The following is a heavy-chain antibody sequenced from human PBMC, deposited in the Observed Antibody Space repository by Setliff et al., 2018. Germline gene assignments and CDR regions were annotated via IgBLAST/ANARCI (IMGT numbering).Heavy chain of an antibody. Sequence: PGESLKISCKGSGYTFTNYWIAWVRQMPGKGLEYMGIIYPADSDTYSPSFQGQVTISADKSINTAYLQWSSLKASDTAIYYCARVGPLTDDAFDIWGQGTMVTVSS. V-gene: IGHV5-51*01. CDR3: ARVGPLTDDAFDI. CDR2: IYPADSDT. J-gene: IGHJ3*02. CDR1: GYTFTNYW. D-gene: IGHD1-26*01.